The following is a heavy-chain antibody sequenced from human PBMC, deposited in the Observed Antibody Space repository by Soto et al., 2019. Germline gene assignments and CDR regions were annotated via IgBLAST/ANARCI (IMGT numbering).Heavy chain of an antibody. Sequence: PSETLSLTCTVSGGSISSSSYYWGWIRQPPGKGLEWIGSIYYSGSTYYNPSLKSRVTISVDTSKNQFSLKLSSVTAADTAVYYRARYYDILTGYPYYFDYWGQGTLVTVSS. CDR2: IYYSGST. J-gene: IGHJ4*02. V-gene: IGHV4-39*01. CDR3: ARYYDILTGYPYYFDY. D-gene: IGHD3-9*01. CDR1: GGSISSSSYY.